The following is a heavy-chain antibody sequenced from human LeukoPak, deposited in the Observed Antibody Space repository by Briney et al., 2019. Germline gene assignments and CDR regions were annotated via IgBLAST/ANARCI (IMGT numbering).Heavy chain of an antibody. J-gene: IGHJ3*02. V-gene: IGHV3-48*01. CDR1: GFTFSSYS. CDR3: ARDPFTMTNHIRAFDI. Sequence: GGSLRLSCAASGFTFSSYSMNWVRQAPGKGLEWVSYINSSSSTIYYEDSVKGRFTISRDNAKNSLYLQMNSLRAEDTAVYYCARDPFTMTNHIRAFDIWGQGTMVTASS. CDR2: INSSSSTI. D-gene: IGHD3-22*01.